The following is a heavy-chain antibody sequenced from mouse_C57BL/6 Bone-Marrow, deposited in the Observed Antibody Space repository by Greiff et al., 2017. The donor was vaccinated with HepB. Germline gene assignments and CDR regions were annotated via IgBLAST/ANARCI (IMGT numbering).Heavy chain of an antibody. CDR3: ARAYDGYHGDY. CDR1: GYTFTSYG. CDR2: IYPRSGNT. D-gene: IGHD2-3*01. J-gene: IGHJ2*01. V-gene: IGHV1-81*01. Sequence: QVQLQQSGAELARPGASVKLSCKASGYTFTSYGISWVKQRTGQGLEWIGEIYPRSGNTYYNEKFKGKATLTADKSSSTAYMELRSLTSEASSVYFCARAYDGYHGDYWCQGTTLTVSS.